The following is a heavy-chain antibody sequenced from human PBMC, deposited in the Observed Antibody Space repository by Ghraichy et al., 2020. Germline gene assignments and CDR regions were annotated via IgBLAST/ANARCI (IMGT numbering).Heavy chain of an antibody. CDR3: ARGMLCSTSSCYLVTDF. D-gene: IGHD2-2*01. V-gene: IGHV1-3*01. CDR1: GYPFISHS. CDR2: IHAGNGKT. Sequence: ASVKVSCKASGYPFISHSMHWVRQAPVLTPEWVGWIHAGNGKTKYSQKFQGRVTIARDTSASASYLDLSSLTSEDTAVYYCARGMLCSTSSCYLVTDFWGQGTLVSVSS. J-gene: IGHJ4*02.